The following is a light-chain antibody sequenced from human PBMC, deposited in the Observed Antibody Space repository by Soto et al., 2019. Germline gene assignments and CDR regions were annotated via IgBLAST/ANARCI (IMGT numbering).Light chain of an antibody. CDR2: GAS. J-gene: IGKJ5*01. Sequence: IVLTPSPDTLSLSPGERATVSCRASQTVTSSYFAWYQQKPGQAPRLLIYGASNRAPGIPDRFSGSGSGTDFTLTISRLEPEDSAVYYCQRITFGQGTRLEIK. V-gene: IGKV3-20*01. CDR1: QTVTSSY. CDR3: QRIT.